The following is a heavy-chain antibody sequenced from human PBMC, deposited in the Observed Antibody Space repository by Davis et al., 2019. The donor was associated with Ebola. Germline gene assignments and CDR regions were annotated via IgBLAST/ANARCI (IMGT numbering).Heavy chain of an antibody. CDR2: IQGDGSTT. CDR1: GFTFSRYW. Sequence: GESLKISCAASGFTFSRYWMHWVRQPPGQGLVWLSRIQGDGSTTDYADSVKGRFTISRDNAKDSLYLYINSLRDEDTAVYYCARRIVGDSRGAVDVWGQGTTVSVSS. J-gene: IGHJ6*02. D-gene: IGHD4-17*01. V-gene: IGHV3-74*01. CDR3: ARRIVGDSRGAVDV.